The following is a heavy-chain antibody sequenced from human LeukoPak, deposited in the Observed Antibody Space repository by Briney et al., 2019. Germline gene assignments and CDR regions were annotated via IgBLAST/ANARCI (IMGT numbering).Heavy chain of an antibody. D-gene: IGHD1-1*01. J-gene: IGHJ4*02. Sequence: SETLSLTCTVSGGSISNYYWSWIRQPPGKGLDWIGDIYYSGRTNYNPSLKSRVAISVDFSKNQFSLNLSSVTAADTAVYYCARLVDNNWDFDYWGQGTLVTVSS. CDR2: IYYSGRT. CDR3: ARLVDNNWDFDY. V-gene: IGHV4-59*08. CDR1: GGSISNYY.